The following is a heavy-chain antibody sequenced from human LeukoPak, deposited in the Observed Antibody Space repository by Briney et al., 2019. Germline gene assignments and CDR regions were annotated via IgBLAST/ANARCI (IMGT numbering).Heavy chain of an antibody. CDR2: INPNSGGT. Sequence: SVKASCKASGYTFTGYYMHWVRQAPGQGLEWMGWINPNSGGTNYAQKFQGRVTMTRDTSISTAYMELSRLRSDDTAVYYCARTSSGWYYFDYWGQGTLVTVSS. CDR3: ARTSSGWYYFDY. V-gene: IGHV1-2*02. D-gene: IGHD6-19*01. CDR1: GYTFTGYY. J-gene: IGHJ4*02.